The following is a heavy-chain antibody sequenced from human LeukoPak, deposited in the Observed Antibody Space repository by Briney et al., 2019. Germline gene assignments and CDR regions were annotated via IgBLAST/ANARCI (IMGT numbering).Heavy chain of an antibody. CDR1: GFTFSSYG. CDR3: ARDTRLSGSYSYYYYGMDV. D-gene: IGHD1-26*01. CDR2: IWYEGSNK. V-gene: IGHV3-33*01. J-gene: IGHJ6*02. Sequence: GGSLRLSCAASGFTFSSYGMHWVRQAPGKGLEWVAVIWYEGSNKYYADSVKGRFTISRDNSKNTLYLQMNSLRAEDTAVYYCARDTRLSGSYSYYYYGMDVWGQGTTVTVSS.